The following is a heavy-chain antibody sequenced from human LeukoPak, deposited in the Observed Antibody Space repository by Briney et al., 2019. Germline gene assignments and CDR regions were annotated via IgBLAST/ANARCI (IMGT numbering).Heavy chain of an antibody. J-gene: IGHJ4*02. Sequence: SQSLSLTCAISGDSVSSNSGGWNWIRQSPSRGLEWPGRTYYNSKWYNDYAVSVKSRMTINPDTSKNKFSLQLNSVTPEDTAVYYCARGWLQSGFDYWGQGTLVTVSS. D-gene: IGHD5-24*01. CDR2: TYYNSKWYN. CDR3: ARGWLQSGFDY. V-gene: IGHV6-1*01. CDR1: GDSVSSNSGG.